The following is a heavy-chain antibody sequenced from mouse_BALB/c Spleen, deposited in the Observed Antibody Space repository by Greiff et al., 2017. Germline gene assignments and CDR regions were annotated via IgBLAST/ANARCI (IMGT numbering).Heavy chain of an antibody. V-gene: IGHV1S81*02. CDR3: TRGGGGAWFAY. Sequence: QVQLQQSGAELVKPGASVKLSCKASGYTFTSYYMYWVKQRPGQGLEWIGEINPSNGGTNFNEKFKSKATLTVDKSSSTAYMQLSSLTSEDSAVYYCTRGGGGAWFAYWGQGTLATVSA. J-gene: IGHJ3*01. CDR2: INPSNGGT. CDR1: GYTFTSYY.